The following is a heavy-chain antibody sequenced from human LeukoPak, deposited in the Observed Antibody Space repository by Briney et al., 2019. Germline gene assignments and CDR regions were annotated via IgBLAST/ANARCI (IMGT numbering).Heavy chain of an antibody. CDR1: GFTFSSYW. V-gene: IGHV3-74*01. D-gene: IGHD2-2*01. Sequence: GSLRLSCAASGFTFSSYWMHWVRQAPGKGLVWVSRINSDGSSTSYADSVKGRFTISRDNAKNTLYLQMNSLRAEDTAVYYCARVRCSSTSCYPRHYYYGMDVWGQGTTVTVSS. CDR2: INSDGSST. CDR3: ARVRCSSTSCYPRHYYYGMDV. J-gene: IGHJ6*02.